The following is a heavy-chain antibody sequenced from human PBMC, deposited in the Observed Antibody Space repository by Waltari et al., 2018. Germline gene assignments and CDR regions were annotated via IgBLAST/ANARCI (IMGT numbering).Heavy chain of an antibody. CDR1: GGSFSGYY. CDR3: ARGLGVYGSGSYPAYGMDV. J-gene: IGHJ6*02. D-gene: IGHD3-10*01. V-gene: IGHV4-34*01. CDR2: INHSGST. Sequence: QVQLQQWGAGLLKPSETLSLTCAVYGGSFSGYYWRWIRQPPGTGLEWIGEINHSGSTNYNPSLKSRVTISVDTSKNQFSLKLSSVTAADTAVYYCARGLGVYGSGSYPAYGMDVWGQGTTVTVSS.